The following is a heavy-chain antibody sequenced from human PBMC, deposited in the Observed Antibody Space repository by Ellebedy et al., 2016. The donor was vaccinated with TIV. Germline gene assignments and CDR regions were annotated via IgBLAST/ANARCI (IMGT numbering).Heavy chain of an antibody. CDR3: ARSYCTSARCYAHNYFDP. CDR2: IYDSWST. CDR1: GGCLSSYY. J-gene: IGHJ5*02. D-gene: IGHD2-2*01. V-gene: IGHV4-59*08. Sequence: MPSETLSLTCTVPGGCLSSYYWSWIRQAPGTGLEWIGHIYDSWSTNYNSSLRSRVTISVDTSMNQFSLKLSSVTAADTTVYYCARSYCTSARCYAHNYFDPWGQGTLVTVSS.